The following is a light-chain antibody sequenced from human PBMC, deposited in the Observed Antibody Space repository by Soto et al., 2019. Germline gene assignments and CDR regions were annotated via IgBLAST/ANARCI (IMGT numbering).Light chain of an antibody. J-gene: IGKJ4*01. Sequence: EIVLTQSPGTLSLSPGERATLSCRASQSVSSSYLAWYQQKPGQAPRLLIYGASSRATGIPDRFSGSGSGTDFTLTISRLEPEDVAVYYCQQYGISPLTFGGGTKVDIK. V-gene: IGKV3-20*01. CDR3: QQYGISPLT. CDR1: QSVSSSY. CDR2: GAS.